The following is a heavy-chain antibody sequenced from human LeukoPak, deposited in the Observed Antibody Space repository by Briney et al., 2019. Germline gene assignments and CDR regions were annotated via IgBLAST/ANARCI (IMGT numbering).Heavy chain of an antibody. D-gene: IGHD6-19*01. J-gene: IGHJ1*01. CDR2: IWYDGSKK. Sequence: GRSLRLSCAASGFTFSSYGMHWVRQAPGRGLEWVAVIWYDGSKKNYADSVKGRFTITRDNSKNTLNLQMTSLRAEDRAVYYCARVSEDYSSGWYEEYFQYWGQGTLVIVSS. CDR1: GFTFSSYG. CDR3: ARVSEDYSSGWYEEYFQY. V-gene: IGHV3-33*01.